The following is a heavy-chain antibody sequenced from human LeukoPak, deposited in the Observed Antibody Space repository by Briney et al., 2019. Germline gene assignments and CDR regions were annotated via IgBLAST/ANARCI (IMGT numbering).Heavy chain of an antibody. Sequence: PGGSLRLSCAASGFTVSNNYMSWVRQAPGKGLEWVSVIYSGGNTYYADSVKGRFTISRDNAKNSLYLQMNSLRAEDTALYYCNGYCSSASCYSDMDVWGQGTTVIVSS. J-gene: IGHJ6*02. CDR2: IYSGGNT. V-gene: IGHV3-53*01. CDR1: GFTVSNNY. CDR3: NGYCSSASCYSDMDV. D-gene: IGHD2-2*02.